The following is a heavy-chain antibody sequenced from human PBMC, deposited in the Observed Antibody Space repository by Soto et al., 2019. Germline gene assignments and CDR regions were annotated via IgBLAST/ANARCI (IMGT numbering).Heavy chain of an antibody. Sequence: QVQLVQSGAEVKKPGSSVKVSCKASGGTFSSYTISWVRQAPGQGLEWMGRIIPILGIANYAQKFQGRVTITADKSTRTDSMELSSLRSDDTAVYYCARLRWDDAFDIWGQGTMVTVSS. CDR3: ARLRWDDAFDI. CDR1: GGTFSSYT. V-gene: IGHV1-69*02. CDR2: IIPILGIA. D-gene: IGHD2-21*01. J-gene: IGHJ3*02.